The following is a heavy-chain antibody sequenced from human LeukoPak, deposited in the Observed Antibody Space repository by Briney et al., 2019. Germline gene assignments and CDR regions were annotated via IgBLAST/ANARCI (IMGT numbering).Heavy chain of an antibody. D-gene: IGHD2-21*01. CDR2: INGGGGNT. CDR3: AKDLHIVVVGGYFDY. Sequence: GGSLRLPGAASGFTFTSYVMSWVRQAPGKGLEWVSAINGGGGNTYYADSVKGRFTISRDNSKNTMYLQMNSLRAEDTAVYYCAKDLHIVVVGGYFDYWGQGTLVTVSS. V-gene: IGHV3-23*01. J-gene: IGHJ4*02. CDR1: GFTFTSYV.